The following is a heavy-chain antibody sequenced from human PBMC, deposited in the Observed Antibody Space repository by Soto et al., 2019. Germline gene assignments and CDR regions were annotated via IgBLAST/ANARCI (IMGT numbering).Heavy chain of an antibody. CDR1: GYTFTSYG. CDR3: ARDVGYYYDSSGYPYFDY. CDR2: ISAYNGNT. D-gene: IGHD3-22*01. V-gene: IGHV1-18*04. J-gene: IGHJ4*02. Sequence: ASVKVSGKASGYTFTSYGISWVRQAPGQGLEWMGWISAYNGNTNYAQKLQGRVTMTTDTSTSTAYMELRSLRSDDTAVYYCARDVGYYYDSSGYPYFDYWGQGTXV.